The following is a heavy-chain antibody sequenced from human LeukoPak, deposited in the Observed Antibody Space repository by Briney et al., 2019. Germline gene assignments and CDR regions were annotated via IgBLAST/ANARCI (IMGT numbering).Heavy chain of an antibody. CDR2: IYYSGST. D-gene: IGHD3-10*01. CDR1: GGSLSSYY. Sequence: SETLSLTCTVSGGSLSSYYWSWIRQPPGKGLEWIGYIYYSGSTNYNPSLKSRVTISVDTSKNQFSLKLSSVTTADTAVYYCARGIRSLWAPFDYWGQGTLVTVSS. J-gene: IGHJ4*02. CDR3: ARGIRSLWAPFDY. V-gene: IGHV4-59*01.